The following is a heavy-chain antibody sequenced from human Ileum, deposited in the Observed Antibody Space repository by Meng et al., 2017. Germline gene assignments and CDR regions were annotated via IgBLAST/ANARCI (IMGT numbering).Heavy chain of an antibody. CDR1: RGSISSAGYY. J-gene: IGHJ3*02. V-gene: IGHV4-31*03. Sequence: LQWVGPGLVTPSQSIAPTCYVSRGSISSAGYYWGWIRKDPGKGLEWIGYMYYRGTSYYHPSLRSRASISVDTSKNELSLKLTSVTAADTAIYYCAREAELDMNAFDIWGQGTMVTVSS. D-gene: IGHD1-1*01. CDR2: MYYRGTS. CDR3: AREAELDMNAFDI.